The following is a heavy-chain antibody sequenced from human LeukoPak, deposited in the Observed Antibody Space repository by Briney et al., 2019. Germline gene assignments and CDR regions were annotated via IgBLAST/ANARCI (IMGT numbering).Heavy chain of an antibody. J-gene: IGHJ4*02. CDR1: GFIVSANY. D-gene: IGHD3-22*01. CDR2: FYSGGHTFLRDGTT. CDR3: AHSYEIDSSGYHRPPAF. V-gene: IGHV3-53*05. Sequence: GGSLRLSCAASGFIVSANYMSWVRQAPGKGLEWVSVFYSGGHTFLRDGTTYYADSAKGRFTISGDKSANTVYLQMNSLRLDDTAVYYCAHSYEIDSSGYHRPPAFWGQGTLVTVSS.